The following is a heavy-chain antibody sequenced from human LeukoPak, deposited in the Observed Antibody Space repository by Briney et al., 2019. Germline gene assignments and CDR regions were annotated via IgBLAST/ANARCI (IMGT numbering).Heavy chain of an antibody. CDR1: GYSFTSYW. Sequence: GESLKISCKGSGYSFTSYWIGWVRQMPGKGLEWMGIIYPGDSNTRYSPSFQGQVTISADKSISTAYLQWTNLKASDTAMYYCARKGEQWLVGGLDAFDIWGQGTMVTVSS. V-gene: IGHV5-51*01. J-gene: IGHJ3*02. CDR2: IYPGDSNT. CDR3: ARKGEQWLVGGLDAFDI. D-gene: IGHD6-19*01.